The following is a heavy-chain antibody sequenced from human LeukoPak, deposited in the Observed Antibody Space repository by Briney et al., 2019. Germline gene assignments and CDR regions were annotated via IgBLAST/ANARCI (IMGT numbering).Heavy chain of an antibody. D-gene: IGHD4-23*01. V-gene: IGHV4-4*02. CDR2: IYHSGST. CDR1: GGSISSSNW. CDR3: ARYYGGGSYWYFDL. Sequence: SETLSLTCAVSGGSISSSNWWSWVRQPPGKGLEWIGEIYHSGSTNYNPSLKSRVTISVDKSKNQFSLKLSSVTAADTAVYYCARYYGGGSYWYFDLWGRGTLVTVSS. J-gene: IGHJ2*01.